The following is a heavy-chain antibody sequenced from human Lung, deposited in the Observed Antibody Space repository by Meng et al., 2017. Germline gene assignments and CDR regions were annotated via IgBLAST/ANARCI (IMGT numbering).Heavy chain of an antibody. D-gene: IGHD1-26*01. CDR3: ARFDISSSGRGDY. CDR1: GGSITSSTW. V-gene: IGHV4-4*03. Sequence: QVQLDESGPGLVKPPGTLSLTCAFSGGSITSSTWWSLVRQTPGNGLEWFGEIFHSGSTNYNPPLESRVTISVDKSKNQFSLKVYSVTAADTATYYCARFDISSSGRGDYWGQGILVTVSS. J-gene: IGHJ4*02. CDR2: IFHSGST.